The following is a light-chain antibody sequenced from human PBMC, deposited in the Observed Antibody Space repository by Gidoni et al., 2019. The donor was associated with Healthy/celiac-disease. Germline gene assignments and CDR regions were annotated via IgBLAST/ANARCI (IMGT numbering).Light chain of an antibody. CDR1: QSVSSRD. V-gene: IGKV3-20*01. J-gene: IGKJ4*01. CDR2: GAS. Sequence: EIVLTQATGTLSLSLGERATLSCRASQSVSSRDLAWYQQTPGQATRLLIYGASSRATGIPDRFRGSGSGTDFPLTISRLAPEDSAVYYCQQYGSSPRTFGGGTKVEIK. CDR3: QQYGSSPRT.